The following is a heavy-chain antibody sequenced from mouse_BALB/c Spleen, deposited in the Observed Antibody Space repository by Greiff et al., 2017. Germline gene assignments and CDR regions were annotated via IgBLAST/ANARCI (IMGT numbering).Heavy chain of an antibody. CDR2: INSNGGST. Sequence: EVKLVESGGGLVQPGGSLKLSCAASGFTFSSYGMSWVRQTPDKRLELVATINSNGGSTYYPDSVKGRFTISRDNAKNTLYLQMSSLKSEDTAMYYCARGDYYYAMDYWGQGTSVTVSS. CDR3: ARGDYYYAMDY. CDR1: GFTFSSYG. V-gene: IGHV5-6-3*01. J-gene: IGHJ4*01.